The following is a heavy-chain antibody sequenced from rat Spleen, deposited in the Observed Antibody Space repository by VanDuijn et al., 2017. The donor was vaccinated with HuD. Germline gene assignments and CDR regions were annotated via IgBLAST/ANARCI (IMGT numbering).Heavy chain of an antibody. V-gene: IGHV5-22*01. CDR2: ISYEGSST. CDR3: ARHWGTYYLDY. CDR1: GFTFSDYY. J-gene: IGHJ2*01. Sequence: EVQLVESGGGLVQPGRSMKLSCAASGFTFSDYYMAWVRQAPKKGLEWVASISYEGSSTYYGDSVKGRLTISRDNAKSTLYLQMNSLRSEDTATYYCARHWGTYYLDYWGQGVMVTVSS. D-gene: IGHD1-12*02.